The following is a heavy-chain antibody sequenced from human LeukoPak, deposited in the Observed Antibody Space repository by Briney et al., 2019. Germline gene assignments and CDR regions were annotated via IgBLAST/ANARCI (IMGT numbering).Heavy chain of an antibody. J-gene: IGHJ4*02. CDR1: GFTFSSYS. CDR3: ARSHGSGYYVWYFDD. V-gene: IGHV3-21*01. CDR2: ISSSSSYI. D-gene: IGHD3-22*01. Sequence: PGGSLRLSCAASGFTFSSYSMNWVRQAPGKGLEWVSSISSSSSYIYYADSVKGRFTISRDNTKNSLYLQMNNLRAEDTAVYYCARSHGSGYYVWYFDDWGQGTLVTVSS.